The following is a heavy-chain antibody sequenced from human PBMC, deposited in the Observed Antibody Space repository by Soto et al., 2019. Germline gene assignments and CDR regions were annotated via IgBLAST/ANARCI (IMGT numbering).Heavy chain of an antibody. CDR2: IIPLFGTA. CDR3: ARGASPHYYARSGYYKGPLDY. D-gene: IGHD3-22*01. Sequence: QVQLVQSGADVKKPGSSVKVSCKASGGTFNIYSISWVRQAPGQGLEWMGGIIPLFGTAYYAQEFQGRVTITADESTSTAYMELSSLRSEDTAVYFCARGASPHYYARSGYYKGPLDYWGQGTLVTVSS. CDR1: GGTFNIYS. V-gene: IGHV1-69*01. J-gene: IGHJ4*02.